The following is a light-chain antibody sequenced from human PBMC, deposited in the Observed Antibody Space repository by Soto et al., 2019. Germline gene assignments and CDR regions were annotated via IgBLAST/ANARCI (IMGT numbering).Light chain of an antibody. CDR3: QQDAGSPST. CDR1: QTVTSNY. V-gene: IGKV3-20*01. J-gene: IGKJ1*01. Sequence: EIVLTQSPGTLSLSPGERATLSCRASQTVTSNYLAWYQRKPGQAPRLLIYGASSRATDIPDRFSGSGSGIDFTLTITRLEPEDFAVYFCQQDAGSPSTFGQGTKVEIK. CDR2: GAS.